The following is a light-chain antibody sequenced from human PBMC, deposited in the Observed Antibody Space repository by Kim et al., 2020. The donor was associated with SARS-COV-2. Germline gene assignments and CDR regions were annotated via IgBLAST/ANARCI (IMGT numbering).Light chain of an antibody. Sequence: EIEMTQSPATLSVSPGESATLSCRASQTVGSHLAWYQQKPGQAPRLLIYSASTRATGIPPRFRGSGSGTEFTLTISSLQSEDSAIYYCRNNKNWLRSTLGKGNKLEIK. J-gene: IGKJ2*01. V-gene: IGKV3-15*01. CDR2: SAS. CDR1: QTVGSH. CDR3: RNNKNWLRST.